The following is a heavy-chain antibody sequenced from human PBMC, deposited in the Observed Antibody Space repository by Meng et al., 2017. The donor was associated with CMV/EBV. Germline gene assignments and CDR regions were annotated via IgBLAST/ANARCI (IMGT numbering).Heavy chain of an antibody. CDR2: IYYSGST. V-gene: IGHV4-59*01. D-gene: IGHD6-13*01. CDR1: GGSISSYY. CDR3: ARNKARSSSSWYHFDY. Sequence: SETLSLTCTVSGGSISSYYWSWIRRPPGKGLEWIGYIYYSGSTNYNPSLKSRVTISVDTSKNQFSLKLSSVTAADTAVYYCARNKARSSSSWYHFDYWGQGTLVTVSS. J-gene: IGHJ4*02.